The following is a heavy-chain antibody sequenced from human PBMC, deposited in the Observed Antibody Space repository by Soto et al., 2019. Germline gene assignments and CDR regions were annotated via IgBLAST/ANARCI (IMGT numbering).Heavy chain of an antibody. J-gene: IGHJ5*02. Sequence: ASVKVSCKASGYTFTGYYMHWVRQAPGQGLEWMGWINPNSGGTNYAQKFQGRVTMTRDTSISTAYMELSRLRSDDTAVYYCASHPRDYYDSSGYYRMAWFDPWGQGTLVTVSS. CDR3: ASHPRDYYDSSGYYRMAWFDP. V-gene: IGHV1-2*02. CDR2: INPNSGGT. CDR1: GYTFTGYY. D-gene: IGHD3-22*01.